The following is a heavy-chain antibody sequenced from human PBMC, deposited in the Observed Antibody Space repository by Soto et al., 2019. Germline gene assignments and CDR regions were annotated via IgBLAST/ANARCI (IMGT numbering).Heavy chain of an antibody. CDR3: ARAHKGDYCTNGVCPNYYYYGMDV. V-gene: IGHV1-69*13. CDR1: GGTFSSYA. CDR2: IIPIFGTA. J-gene: IGHJ6*02. Sequence: PSVKVLCKASGGTFSSYAISWVRQAPGQGLEWMGGIIPIFGTANYAQKCQGRVTITADESTSTAYMELSSLRSEDTAVYYCARAHKGDYCTNGVCPNYYYYGMDVWGQGTTVTVSS. D-gene: IGHD2-8*01.